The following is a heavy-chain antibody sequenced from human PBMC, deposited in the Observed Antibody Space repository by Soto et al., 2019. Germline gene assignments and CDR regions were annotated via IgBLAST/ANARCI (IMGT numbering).Heavy chain of an antibody. CDR2: ISSSGSTI. CDR3: ARIKSGITIFGVVIPPLDY. J-gene: IGHJ4*02. CDR1: GFTFSDYY. D-gene: IGHD3-3*01. Sequence: GGSLRLSCVASGFTFSDYYMSWIRQAPGKGLEWVSYISSSGSTIYYADSVKGRFTISRDNAKNSLYLQMNSLRAEDTAVYYCARIKSGITIFGVVIPPLDYWGQGTLVTVSS. V-gene: IGHV3-11*01.